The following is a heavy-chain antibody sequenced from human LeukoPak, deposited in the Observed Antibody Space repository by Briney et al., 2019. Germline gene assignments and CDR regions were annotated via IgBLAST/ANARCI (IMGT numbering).Heavy chain of an antibody. CDR1: GGPISSYY. Sequence: SETLSLTCTVSGGPISSYYWSWIRQPPGKGLEWIGYIYYSGSTNYNPSLKSRVTISVDTSKNQFSLKLSSVTAADTAVYYCARVGARFTVDYFDYWGQGTLVTVSS. V-gene: IGHV4-59*01. J-gene: IGHJ4*02. CDR2: IYYSGST. CDR3: ARVGARFTVDYFDY. D-gene: IGHD3-16*01.